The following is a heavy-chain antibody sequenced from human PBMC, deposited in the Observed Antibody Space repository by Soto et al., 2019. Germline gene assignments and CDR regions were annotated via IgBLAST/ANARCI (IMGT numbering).Heavy chain of an antibody. Sequence: QVQLVESGGGVVQPGTSPTLSCAASGFIFSRDGMHWVRQAPGKGLEWVAVISYPGSDIYYADSVNGRFTISRDNSKNPVYLQLNSLRPEATALYYWSNPIGADIPFDSWGQGTLVTVSS. J-gene: IGHJ4*02. D-gene: IGHD3-9*01. CDR2: ISYPGSDI. CDR3: SNPIGADIPFDS. V-gene: IGHV3-30*18. CDR1: GFIFSRDG.